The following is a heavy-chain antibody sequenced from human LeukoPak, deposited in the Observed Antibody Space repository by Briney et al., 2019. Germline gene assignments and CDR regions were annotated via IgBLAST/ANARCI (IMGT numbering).Heavy chain of an antibody. CDR3: AGASWTRHYFDY. CDR2: ISAYNGNT. D-gene: IGHD2-2*01. J-gene: IGHJ4*02. V-gene: IGHV1-18*01. Sequence: ASVKVSCKASGYTFTSYGISWVRQAPGQGLEWMGWISAYNGNTNYAQKLQGRVTMTTDTSTSTAYMELRSLRSDDTAVYYCAGASWTRHYFDYWGQGTLVTVSS. CDR1: GYTFTSYG.